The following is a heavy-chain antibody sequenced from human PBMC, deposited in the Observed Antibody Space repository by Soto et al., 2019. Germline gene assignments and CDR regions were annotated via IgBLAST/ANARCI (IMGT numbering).Heavy chain of an antibody. CDR3: AHMRAAKFDY. Sequence: QITLKESGPTLVKRTQTLRLTCNVSGVSLSTGGVGVGWIRQPPGKALEWLARIYWDDDQRCSPSLKSRLTITKDTAKNQVVLTMTNMAPEDTATYYCAHMRAAKFDYWGQGNLVTVSS. CDR1: GVSLSTGGVG. V-gene: IGHV2-5*02. CDR2: IYWDDDQ. D-gene: IGHD2-15*01. J-gene: IGHJ4*02.